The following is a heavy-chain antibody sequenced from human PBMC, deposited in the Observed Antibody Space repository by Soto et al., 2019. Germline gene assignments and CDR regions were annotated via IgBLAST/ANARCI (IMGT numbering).Heavy chain of an antibody. V-gene: IGHV4-39*01. D-gene: IGHD5-12*01. CDR3: AGGRGYGTPDFDY. CDR1: GGSISSSSYY. J-gene: IGHJ4*02. Sequence: QLQLQESGPGLVKPSETLSLTCTVSGGSISSSSYYWGWIRQPPGKGLEWIGSIYYSGSTYYNPSLKRRVTISVDTSKNQFSLKLSSVTAADTAVYYCAGGRGYGTPDFDYWGQGTLVTVSS. CDR2: IYYSGST.